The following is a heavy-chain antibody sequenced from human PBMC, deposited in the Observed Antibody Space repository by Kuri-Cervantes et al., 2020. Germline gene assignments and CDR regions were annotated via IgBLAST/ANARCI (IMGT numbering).Heavy chain of an antibody. D-gene: IGHD3-10*01. CDR3: TRDYFGSGSYYDVPPFDY. CDR1: GFTFSDHY. V-gene: IGHV3-72*01. J-gene: IGHJ4*02. CDR2: SRNKANSYTT. Sequence: GESLKISCAASGFTFSDHYMDWVRQAPGKGLEWVGRSRNKANSYTTEYAASVKGRFTISRDDSKSIAYLQMNSLKTEDTAVYYCTRDYFGSGSYYDVPPFDYWGQGTLVTVSS.